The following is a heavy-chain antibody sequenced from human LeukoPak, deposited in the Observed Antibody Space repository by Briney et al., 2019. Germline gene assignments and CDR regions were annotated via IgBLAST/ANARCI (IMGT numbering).Heavy chain of an antibody. Sequence: SETLSLTCTVSGGSVSDYYWSWIRQSPGKGLEWIGYIYYTETSYNPSLKSRVTISADTSKNQFSLKLSSVTAADTAVYYCARQRGATRGLNWFDPWGQGTLVTVSS. CDR3: ARQRGATRGLNWFDP. CDR1: GGSVSDYY. J-gene: IGHJ5*02. V-gene: IGHV4-59*08. D-gene: IGHD5-24*01. CDR2: IYYTET.